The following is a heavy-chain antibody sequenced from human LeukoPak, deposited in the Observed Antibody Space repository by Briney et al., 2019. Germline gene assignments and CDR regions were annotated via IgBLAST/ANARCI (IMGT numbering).Heavy chain of an antibody. D-gene: IGHD3-10*01. CDR2: INHSGST. J-gene: IGHJ5*02. CDR1: GGSFSGYY. CDR3: ARGYALLWFGKRNWFDP. Sequence: PTETLSLTCAVYGGSFSGYYWSWIRQPPGKGLEWIGEINHSGSTNYNPSLKSRVTISVDTSKNQFSLKLSSVTAADTAVYYCARGYALLWFGKRNWFDPWGQGTLVTVSS. V-gene: IGHV4-34*01.